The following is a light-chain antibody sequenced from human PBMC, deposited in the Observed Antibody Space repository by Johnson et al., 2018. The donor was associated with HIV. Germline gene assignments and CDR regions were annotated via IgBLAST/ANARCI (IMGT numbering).Light chain of an antibody. CDR1: SSNIGNNY. CDR2: ENN. Sequence: VLTQPPSVSAAPGQKVTISCSGSSSNIGNNYVSWYQQLPGTAPKLLIYENNKRPSGIPDRFSGSKSGTSATLGITGLQTGDEAGYSCGTWDSSLSEGVFGTGTKVTVL. J-gene: IGLJ1*01. V-gene: IGLV1-51*02. CDR3: GTWDSSLSEGV.